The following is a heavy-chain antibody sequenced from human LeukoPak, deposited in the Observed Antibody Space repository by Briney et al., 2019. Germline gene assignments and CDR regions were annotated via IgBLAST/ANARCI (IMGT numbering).Heavy chain of an antibody. CDR1: GYTFTGYY. CDR3: ARGTEGGSSSWLDFDY. J-gene: IGHJ4*02. CDR2: INPNSGGT. D-gene: IGHD6-13*01. Sequence: ASAKVSCKASGYTFTGYYMHWVRQAPGQGLEWMGRINPNSGGTNYAQKFQGRVTMTRDTSISTAYMELSRLRSDDTAVYYCARGTEGGSSSWLDFDYWGQGTLVTVSS. V-gene: IGHV1-2*06.